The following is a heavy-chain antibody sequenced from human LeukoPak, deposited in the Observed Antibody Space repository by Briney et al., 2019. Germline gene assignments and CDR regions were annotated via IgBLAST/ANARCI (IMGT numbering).Heavy chain of an antibody. CDR1: GFIFSSYE. D-gene: IGHD1-14*01. Sequence: QSGGSLRLSCAASGFIFSSYEMNWVRQTPGKGLEWVSYISHSGSAKYYADSVKGRFTISRDNPKNLLYLQMNSLRVEDTAIYYCARQRPDDAFDIWGQGTMVTVSS. V-gene: IGHV3-48*03. CDR3: ARQRPDDAFDI. J-gene: IGHJ3*02. CDR2: ISHSGSAK.